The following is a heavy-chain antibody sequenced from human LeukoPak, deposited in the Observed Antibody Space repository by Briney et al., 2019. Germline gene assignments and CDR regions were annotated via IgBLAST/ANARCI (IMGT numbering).Heavy chain of an antibody. CDR2: ISGGGGST. J-gene: IGHJ4*02. CDR1: GFTFSSYA. D-gene: IGHD3-3*01. V-gene: IGHV3-23*01. Sequence: GGSLRLSCAASGFTFSSYAMSWVRQAPGKGLEWVTAISGGGGSTYYADSVKGRFTISRDNSKNTLYLQMNSLRAEDTAVYYCAKDRQAYYDFWSGYDYWGQGTLVTVSS. CDR3: AKDRQAYYDFWSGYDY.